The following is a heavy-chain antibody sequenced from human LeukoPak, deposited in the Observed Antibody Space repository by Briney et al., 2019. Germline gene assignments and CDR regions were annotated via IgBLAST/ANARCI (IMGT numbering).Heavy chain of an antibody. J-gene: IGHJ4*02. D-gene: IGHD3-10*01. V-gene: IGHV3-23*01. CDR1: GFPFSGYS. CDR2: MSGSGITT. Sequence: GGSLRLSCAASGFPFSGYSLHWVRQAPGKGLEWVSAMSGSGITTYYADSVKGRFTISRDNSKNTLYLQMNSLRAEDTAVYYCAKDGESGIAYWGQGTLVTVSS. CDR3: AKDGESGIAY.